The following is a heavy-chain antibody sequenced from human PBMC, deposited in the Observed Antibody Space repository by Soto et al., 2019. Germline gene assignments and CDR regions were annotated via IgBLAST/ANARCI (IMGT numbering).Heavy chain of an antibody. CDR3: ASSRYGYIFCEY. CDR1: GGSISSGDYY. D-gene: IGHD5-18*01. J-gene: IGHJ4*02. CDR2: IYYSGST. V-gene: IGHV4-30-4*01. Sequence: QVQLQESGPGLVKPSQTLSLTCTVSGGSISSGDYYWSWIRQPPGKGLEWMGYIYYSGSTYYNPSLKSRLTISVDTSKHQFSLKLSSVTAADTAVYYCASSRYGYIFCEYWGQGTLVTVSS.